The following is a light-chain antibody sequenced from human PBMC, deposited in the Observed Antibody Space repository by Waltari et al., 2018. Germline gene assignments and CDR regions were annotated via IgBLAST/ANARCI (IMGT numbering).Light chain of an antibody. CDR3: SSYTTSSAPGV. V-gene: IGLV2-14*01. CDR1: DSDVGAYDF. CDR2: EVS. Sequence: QSALTQPASVSGSPGQSITISCSGTDSDVGAYDFVSVYQQHPGQAPHPIIYEVSNRPSGISNRFSASKSGNTASLTISGLQAEDEADYYCSSYTTSSAPGVFGTGTRVTVL. J-gene: IGLJ1*01.